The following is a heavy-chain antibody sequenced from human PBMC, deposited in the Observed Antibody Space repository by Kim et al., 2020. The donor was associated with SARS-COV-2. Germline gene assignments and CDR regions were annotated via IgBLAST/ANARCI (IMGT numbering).Heavy chain of an antibody. V-gene: IGHV3-7*05. CDR2: IKHDGSEK. CDR1: GFTFNDYW. J-gene: IGHJ5*02. CDR3: TRALSGSGRGFDP. D-gene: IGHD3-10*01. Sequence: RGSLRLSCAACGFTFNDYWMTWIRQAPGKGLEWVAGIKHDGSEKLYVDSVKGRFTISRDNAKTSLYLQMNSLRVEDMAVYYCTRALSGSGRGFDPWGQG.